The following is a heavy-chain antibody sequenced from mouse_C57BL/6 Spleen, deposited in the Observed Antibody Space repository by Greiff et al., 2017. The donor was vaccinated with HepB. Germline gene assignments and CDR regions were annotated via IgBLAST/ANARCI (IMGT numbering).Heavy chain of an antibody. J-gene: IGHJ2*01. V-gene: IGHV1-82*01. D-gene: IGHD1-1*01. CDR3: ARDGSSYYYFDY. CDR1: GYAFSSSW. CDR2: IYPGDGDT. Sequence: QAQLQQSGPELVKPGASVKISCKASGYAFSSSWMNWVKQRPGKGLEWIGRIYPGDGDTNYNGKFKGKATLTADKSSSTAYMQLSSLTSEDSAVYFCARDGSSYYYFDYWGQGTTLTVSS.